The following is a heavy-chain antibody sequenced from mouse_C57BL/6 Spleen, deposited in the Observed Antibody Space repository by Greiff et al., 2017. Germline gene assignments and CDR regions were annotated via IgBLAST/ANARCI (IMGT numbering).Heavy chain of an antibody. CDR1: GFTFSSYA. CDR2: ISDGGSYT. CDR3: ARGDYGSSWYFDG. V-gene: IGHV5-4*03. Sequence: EVKVVESGGGLVTPGGSLKLSCAASGFTFSSYAMSWVRQTPEKRLEWVATISDGGSYTYYPDNVKGRFTISRDHAKNNLYLQMSHLKSEDTAMYYCARGDYGSSWYFDGWGTGTTVTVSS. D-gene: IGHD1-1*01. J-gene: IGHJ1*03.